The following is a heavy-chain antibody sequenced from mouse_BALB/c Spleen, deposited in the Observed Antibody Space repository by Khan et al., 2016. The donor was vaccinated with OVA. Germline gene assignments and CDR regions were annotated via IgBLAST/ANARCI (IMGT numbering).Heavy chain of an antibody. V-gene: IGHV9-1*02. J-gene: IGHJ1*01. CDR2: TNTYTGEP. CDR3: ARISSYWYSDV. CDR1: GYTFTNYG. D-gene: IGHD6-2*01. Sequence: QIQLVQSGPELKKPGETVKISCKASGYTFTNYGMNWVKQAPGKGLKWMGWTNTYTGEPTYADDFKGRFVFSLETSASTAYLQISNLKNEDMTTYFCARISSYWYSDVWGAGTTVTVSS.